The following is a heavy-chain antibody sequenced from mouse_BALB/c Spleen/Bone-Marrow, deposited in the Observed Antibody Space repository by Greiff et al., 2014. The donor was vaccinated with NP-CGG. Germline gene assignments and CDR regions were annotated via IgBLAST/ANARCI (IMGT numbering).Heavy chain of an antibody. J-gene: IGHJ4*01. CDR3: ARFPMDY. CDR2: IRNKAYGYTT. Sequence: LVESGGGLVQPGGSLRLSCTTSGFTFTDYYMSWVRQPPGKALEWLAFIRNKAYGYTTEYSASVRGRFTISRDNSQSILYLQMNTLRAEDSATYYCARFPMDYWGQGTSVTVSS. CDR1: GFTFTDYY. V-gene: IGHV7-3*02.